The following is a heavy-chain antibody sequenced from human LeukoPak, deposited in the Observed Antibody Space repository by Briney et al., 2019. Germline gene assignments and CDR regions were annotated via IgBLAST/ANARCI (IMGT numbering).Heavy chain of an antibody. Sequence: GGSLRLSCAASGFTFDDYGMHWVRQAPGKGLEWVSGISWNSGSIGYADSVKGRFTTSRDNAKSTLYLQMNSLRADDMALYYCTKASGYSSGAVDYWGQGTLVTVSS. D-gene: IGHD5-18*01. J-gene: IGHJ4*02. CDR2: ISWNSGSI. CDR1: GFTFDDYG. CDR3: TKASGYSSGAVDY. V-gene: IGHV3-9*03.